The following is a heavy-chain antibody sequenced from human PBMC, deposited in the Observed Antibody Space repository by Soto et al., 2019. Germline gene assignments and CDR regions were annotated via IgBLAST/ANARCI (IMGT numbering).Heavy chain of an antibody. D-gene: IGHD3-9*01. V-gene: IGHV4-30-2*01. CDR2: IYQSGST. J-gene: IGHJ5*02. Sequence: QVQLQESGSGLVKPSQTLSLTCAVSGGSINTGGYTWSWIRQPPGKGLEWIGYIYQSGSTYYKPSLKSRVTISMDRSKNQFSLNLNSVTAADTAVYYCARHNTGYWDWFDPWGQGTLVTVSS. CDR3: ARHNTGYWDWFDP. CDR1: GGSINTGGYT.